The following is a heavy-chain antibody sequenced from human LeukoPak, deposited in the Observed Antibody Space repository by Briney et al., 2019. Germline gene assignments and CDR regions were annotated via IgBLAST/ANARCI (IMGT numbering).Heavy chain of an antibody. CDR1: GYTFTRYY. D-gene: IGHD6-13*01. J-gene: IGHJ5*02. CDR3: ARDPGYSSSPNWFDP. V-gene: IGHV1-18*04. CDR2: ISAYNGNT. Sequence: ASVKVSCKASGYTFTRYYMHWVRQAPGQGLEWMGWISAYNGNTNYAQKLQGRVTMTTDTSTSTAYMELRSLRSDDTAVYYCARDPGYSSSPNWFDPWGQGTLVTVSS.